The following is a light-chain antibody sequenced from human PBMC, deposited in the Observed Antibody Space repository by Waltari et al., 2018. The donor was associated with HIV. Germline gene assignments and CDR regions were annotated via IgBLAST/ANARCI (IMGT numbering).Light chain of an antibody. CDR3: QQYKNSPWT. Sequence: DIQITQSPSTLSAFLGDRVTITGRASPSLTAWLAWYQQKPVKAPQLLSSQASVLEPGVTSTVSGIGSGTEFALTISSLQPDDFATYYCQQYKNSPWTFGQGTKVELK. J-gene: IGKJ1*01. CDR2: QAS. V-gene: IGKV1-5*03. CDR1: PSLTAW.